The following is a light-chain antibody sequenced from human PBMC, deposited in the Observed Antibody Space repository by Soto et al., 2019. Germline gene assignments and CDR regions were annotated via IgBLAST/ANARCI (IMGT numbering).Light chain of an antibody. CDR2: GVS. V-gene: IGKV1-9*01. Sequence: IHLTQSPSSLSASVGDRVTITCRASQEISGYLAWYQQTPGKAPKLLIYGVSTLQDGVSSRFSGRGSGTDFSLPISSLQPEDFATYYCQHLHWAFGRGT. CDR3: QHLHWA. J-gene: IGKJ1*01. CDR1: QEISGY.